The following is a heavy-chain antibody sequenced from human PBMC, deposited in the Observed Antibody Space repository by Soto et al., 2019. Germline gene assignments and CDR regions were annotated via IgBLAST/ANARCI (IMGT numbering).Heavy chain of an antibody. D-gene: IGHD4-4*01. CDR3: ARGVRNSIYYYYGMDV. CDR2: IIPIFGTA. J-gene: IGHJ6*02. V-gene: IGHV1-69*13. Sequence: SVKVSCKASGGTFSSYAISWVRQAPGQGLEWMGGIIPIFGTANYAQKFQGRVTITADESTSTAYMELSSLRSEDTAVYYCARGVRNSIYYYYGMDVWGQGPTVTVSS. CDR1: GGTFSSYA.